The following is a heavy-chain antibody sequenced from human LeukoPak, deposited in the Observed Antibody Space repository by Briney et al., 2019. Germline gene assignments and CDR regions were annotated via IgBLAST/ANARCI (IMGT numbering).Heavy chain of an antibody. J-gene: IGHJ6*03. Sequence: GGSLRLSCAASGFTLSSYAMSWVRQGPGKGLEWVSAISVSGNTYHADSVKGRFTISRDSSKSTLYLQMNSLRAEDTAVYYCAKGSKTLLFTRDHYIDVWGKGTTVTISS. CDR3: AKGSKTLLFTRDHYIDV. D-gene: IGHD2-21*02. CDR1: GFTLSSYA. V-gene: IGHV3-23*01. CDR2: ISVSGNT.